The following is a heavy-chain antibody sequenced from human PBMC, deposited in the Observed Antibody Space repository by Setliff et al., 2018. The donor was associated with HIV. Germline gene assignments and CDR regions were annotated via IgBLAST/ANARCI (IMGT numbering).Heavy chain of an antibody. CDR3: ARVDRVESAFDI. Sequence: SETLSLTCTVSGASISTYYWSWIRQPPGKGLEWVGYIHYSGSTKYNSSLKRRVTMSIDTSKNQFSLKLSSATAADTAIYYCARVDRVESAFDIWGQGAMVTVSS. J-gene: IGHJ3*02. D-gene: IGHD2-15*01. CDR1: GASISTYY. CDR2: IHYSGST. V-gene: IGHV4-59*01.